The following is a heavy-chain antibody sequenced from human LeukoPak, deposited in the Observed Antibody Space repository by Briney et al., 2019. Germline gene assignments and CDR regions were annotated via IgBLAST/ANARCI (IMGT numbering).Heavy chain of an antibody. V-gene: IGHV1-18*01. CDR1: GYTFISYG. J-gene: IGHJ4*02. D-gene: IGHD6-13*01. Sequence: ASVKVSCKASGYTFISYGISWVRQAPGQGLVWMGWISAYNGNANYAQKLQGRVMMTTATSTSKAYMELRSLRSDDTAVYYCARDSTPAAGYFDYWGQGTLVTVSS. CDR3: ARDSTPAAGYFDY. CDR2: ISAYNGNA.